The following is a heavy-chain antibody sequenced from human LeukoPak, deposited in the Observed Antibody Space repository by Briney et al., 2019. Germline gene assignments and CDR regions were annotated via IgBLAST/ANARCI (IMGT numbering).Heavy chain of an antibody. CDR1: GYTFTGYY. CDR2: MNPDSGGT. V-gene: IGHV1-2*02. D-gene: IGHD2/OR15-2a*01. CDR3: ARTFYDTLDSDAFDF. J-gene: IGHJ3*01. Sequence: ASVKVSCKASGYTFTGYYMHWVRQAPGQGLEWMAWMNPDSGGTNKAQKFQGRVTMTRDTSISTAYMELSRLRSDDTAVYYCARTFYDTLDSDAFDFWGQGTMVIVSS.